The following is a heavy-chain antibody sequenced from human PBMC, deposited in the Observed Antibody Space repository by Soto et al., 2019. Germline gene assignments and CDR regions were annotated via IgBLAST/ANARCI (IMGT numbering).Heavy chain of an antibody. CDR1: GYTFTGYY. CDR2: INPNSGGT. Sequence: VSCRASGYTFTGYYMHWVRQAPGQGLEWMGWINPNSGGTNYAQKFQGRVTMTRDTSISTAYMELSRLRSDDTAVYYCARDCGGSGSYYAPDAFDIWGQGPMVTGSS. D-gene: IGHD3-10*01. V-gene: IGHV1-2*02. J-gene: IGHJ3*02. CDR3: ARDCGGSGSYYAPDAFDI.